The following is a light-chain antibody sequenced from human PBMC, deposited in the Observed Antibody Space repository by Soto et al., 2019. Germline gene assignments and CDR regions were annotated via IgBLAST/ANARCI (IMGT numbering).Light chain of an antibody. CDR1: ISDVGGYNH. J-gene: IGLJ2*01. CDR2: EVT. CDR3: SSYAGTNNVI. Sequence: QSALTQPPSASGSPGQSVTISCAGSISDVGGYNHVSWYQQHPGKAPKLLIYEVTKRPSGVPARFSGSKSGNTASLTVSGRQGDDEADYYCSSYAGTNNVIFGGGTKLTVL. V-gene: IGLV2-8*01.